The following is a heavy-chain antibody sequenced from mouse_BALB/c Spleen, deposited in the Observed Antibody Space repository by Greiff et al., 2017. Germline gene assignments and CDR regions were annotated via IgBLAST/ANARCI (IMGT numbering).Heavy chain of an antibody. V-gene: IGHV5-12-2*01. CDR2: ISNGGGST. CDR1: GFTFSSYT. J-gene: IGHJ2*01. CDR3: ARAPSTGSFDY. D-gene: IGHD4-1*02. Sequence: EVKLVESGGGLVQPGGSLKLSCAASGFTFSSYTMSWVRQTPEKRLEWVAYISNGGGSTYYPDTVKGRFTISRDNAKNTLYLQMSSLKSEDTAMYYCARAPSTGSFDYWGQGTTLTVSS.